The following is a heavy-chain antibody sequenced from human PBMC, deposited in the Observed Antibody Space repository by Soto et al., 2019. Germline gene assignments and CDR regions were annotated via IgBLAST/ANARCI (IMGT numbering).Heavy chain of an antibody. CDR3: ARAGRIAAAGTGVDY. Sequence: EVQLVESGGGLVQPGGSLRLSCAASGFTVSSNYMSWVRQAPGKGLEWVSVIYSGGSTYYADSVRGRFAISRDNSKNTLDLQMNSLRAEDTGVYYCARAGRIAAAGTGVDYWGQGTLVTVSS. CDR2: IYSGGST. V-gene: IGHV3-66*01. J-gene: IGHJ4*02. CDR1: GFTVSSNY. D-gene: IGHD6-13*01.